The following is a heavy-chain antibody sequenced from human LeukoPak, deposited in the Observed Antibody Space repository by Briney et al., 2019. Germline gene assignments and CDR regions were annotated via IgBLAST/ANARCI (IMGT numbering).Heavy chain of an antibody. D-gene: IGHD4-23*01. V-gene: IGHV1-46*01. CDR1: GYTFTSYY. Sequence: ASVTVSCKASGYTFTSYYMHRVRQAPGQGLEWMGIINPSGGSTSYAQKFQGRVTMTRDTSTSTVYMELSSLRSEDTAVYYCARATPGLLYGMDVWGQGTTVTVSS. CDR2: INPSGGST. J-gene: IGHJ6*02. CDR3: ARATPGLLYGMDV.